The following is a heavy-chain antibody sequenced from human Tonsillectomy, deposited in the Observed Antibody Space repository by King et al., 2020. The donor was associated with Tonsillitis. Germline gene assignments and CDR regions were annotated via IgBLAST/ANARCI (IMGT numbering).Heavy chain of an antibody. CDR2: MNPNSGKT. CDR1: GYTFTSYD. CDR3: ARGPVWQWLAPHYFDS. J-gene: IGHJ4*02. V-gene: IGHV1-8*01. D-gene: IGHD6-19*01. Sequence: VQLVESGAEVREPGASVKVSCKASGYTFTSYDINWVRQATGQGLEWMGWMNPNSGKTAYAQNFQGRVTMTRNTSISTAYMELSSLRSEDTAVFYCARGPVWQWLAPHYFDSWGQGTLVTVSS.